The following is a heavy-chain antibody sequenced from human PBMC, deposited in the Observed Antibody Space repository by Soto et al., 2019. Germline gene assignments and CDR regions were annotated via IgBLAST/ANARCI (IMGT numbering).Heavy chain of an antibody. CDR1: DFPFSNAW. D-gene: IGHD6-13*01. Sequence: EVQLVESGGDLVKPGGSLRLSCAASDFPFSNAWMNWVRQAPGKGLEWVGRIKRETEGGAADYAAPVKGRFTLSRDDSKNTLYLQMNSLKDEDTAVYYCTTFGGRTSWDYWGQGTLVTVSS. CDR2: IKRETEGGAA. CDR3: TTFGGRTSWDY. J-gene: IGHJ4*02. V-gene: IGHV3-15*07.